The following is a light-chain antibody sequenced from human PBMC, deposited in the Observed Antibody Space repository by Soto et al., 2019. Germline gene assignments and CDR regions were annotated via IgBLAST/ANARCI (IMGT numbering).Light chain of an antibody. V-gene: IGKV1-5*03. CDR3: QQYNSSPT. CDR1: QSISCW. CDR2: KAS. Sequence: DIQMTQSPSTLSASVGDRVTITCRASQSISCWLAWYQQKPGKAPKLLIYKASSLESGDPSRFSGSGSGTEVTLTISSLQPDDFATYYCQQYNSSPTFGQGTKVEIK. J-gene: IGKJ1*01.